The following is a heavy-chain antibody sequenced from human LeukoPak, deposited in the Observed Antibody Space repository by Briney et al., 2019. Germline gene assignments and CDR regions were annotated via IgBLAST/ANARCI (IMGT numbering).Heavy chain of an antibody. CDR3: ARGATVTTTPAFDF. Sequence: GGSLRLSCAASGFTFSDYSMNWVRQAPGKGLEWVSYISSSSSTIYYADSVKGRFTISRDSAKNSLYLQMNSLRAEDTAVYYCARGATVTTTPAFDFWGQGTMVTVSS. V-gene: IGHV3-48*01. J-gene: IGHJ3*01. CDR2: ISSSSSTI. D-gene: IGHD4-17*01. CDR1: GFTFSDYS.